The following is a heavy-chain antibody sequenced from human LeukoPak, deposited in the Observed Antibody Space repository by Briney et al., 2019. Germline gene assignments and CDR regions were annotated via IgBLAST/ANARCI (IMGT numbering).Heavy chain of an antibody. Sequence: SETLSLTCTVSGGSISSSSYYWGWMRQPPGKGLECIGNIYSSGTTYYNPSLKSRVTISIDTSKSQFSLRLSSVTAADTAVYYCALNIPGTIEHWGQGTLVTVSS. D-gene: IGHD1-7*01. CDR1: GGSISSSSYY. CDR2: IYSSGTT. CDR3: ALNIPGTIEH. V-gene: IGHV4-39*01. J-gene: IGHJ1*01.